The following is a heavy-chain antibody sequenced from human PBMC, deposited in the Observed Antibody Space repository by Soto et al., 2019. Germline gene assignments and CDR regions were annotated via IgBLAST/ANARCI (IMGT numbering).Heavy chain of an antibody. CDR1: GFTFSDYY. D-gene: IGHD3-10*01. V-gene: IGHV3-11*01. CDR2: ISSSGSTI. Sequence: VGSLRLSCAASGFTFSDYYMSWVRQASGKGLEWVSYISSSGSTIYYADSVKDRFTISRDNAKNSLYLQMNSLRAEDTAVYYCAREKASYYGSGNYYKLDYWGQGTLVTVSS. J-gene: IGHJ4*02. CDR3: AREKASYYGSGNYYKLDY.